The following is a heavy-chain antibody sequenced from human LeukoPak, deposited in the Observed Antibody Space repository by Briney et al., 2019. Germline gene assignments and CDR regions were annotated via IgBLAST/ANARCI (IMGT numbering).Heavy chain of an antibody. D-gene: IGHD5-18*01. CDR2: ISGSGDDT. V-gene: IGHV3-23*01. CDR1: GFTFRSHC. J-gene: IGHJ4*02. Sequence: GGSLRLSCAASGFTFRSHCMSWVRQPPGKGLEWVSTISGSGDDTYYADSVKGRFTISRDNPRNTLYVQMNSLRAEDTAVYYCAKKRGYNYGDFDYWGQGTLVTVSS. CDR3: AKKRGYNYGDFDY.